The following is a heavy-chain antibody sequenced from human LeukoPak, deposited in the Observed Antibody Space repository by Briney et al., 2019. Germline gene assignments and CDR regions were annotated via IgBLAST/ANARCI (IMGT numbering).Heavy chain of an antibody. CDR2: INPNSGGT. J-gene: IGHJ6*03. D-gene: IGHD3-10*01. V-gene: IGHV1-2*02. Sequence: ASVKVSCKASGYTFTAYYMHWVRQAPGQGLEWMGWINPNSGGTNYAQKFQGRVTMTRDTSISTAYMELSSLRSEDTAVYYCASSGTTDYYHYMDVWGKGTTVTVSS. CDR3: ASSGTTDYYHYMDV. CDR1: GYTFTAYY.